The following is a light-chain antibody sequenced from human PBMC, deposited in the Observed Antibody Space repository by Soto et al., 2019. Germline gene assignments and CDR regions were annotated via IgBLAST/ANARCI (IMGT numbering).Light chain of an antibody. CDR2: EVS. V-gene: IGLV2-8*01. CDR3: TSYASSTKDV. J-gene: IGLJ1*01. Sequence: QSALTQPPSASGSPGQSVTISCTGTSSDVGGYNYVSWYQQHPGKAPKLMIYEVSKRPSGVPDRFSGSKSGNTSSLTFSLLQAEDEDDYYCTSYASSTKDVFGTGTKLTVL. CDR1: SSDVGGYNY.